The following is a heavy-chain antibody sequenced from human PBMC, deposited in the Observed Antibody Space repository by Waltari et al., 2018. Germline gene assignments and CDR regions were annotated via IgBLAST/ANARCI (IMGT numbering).Heavy chain of an antibody. CDR1: GGSISSSNW. D-gene: IGHD3-10*01. Sequence: QVQLQESGPGLVKPSGTLSLTCAVSGGSISSSNWWSWVRQPPGKGLEWIGEIYQSASTNDNPSLKSRVTISVDKSKNQFSLKLSSVTAAETAVYYCARGIPIYGSGSYYESYFDYWGQGTLVTVSS. V-gene: IGHV4-4*02. J-gene: IGHJ4*02. CDR3: ARGIPIYGSGSYYESYFDY. CDR2: IYQSAST.